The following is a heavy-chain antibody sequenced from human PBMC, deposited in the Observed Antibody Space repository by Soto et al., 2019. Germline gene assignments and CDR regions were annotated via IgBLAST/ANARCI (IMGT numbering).Heavy chain of an antibody. CDR3: ARGDSSGWPDDAFDI. CDR2: ISWNSGSI. J-gene: IGHJ3*02. CDR1: GFTFDDYA. Sequence: LRLSCAASGFTFDDYAMHWVRQAPGKGLEWVSGISWNSGSIGYADSVKGRFTISRDNAKNSLYLQMNSLRAEDTALYYCARGDSSGWPDDAFDIWGQGTMVTVSS. D-gene: IGHD6-19*01. V-gene: IGHV3-9*01.